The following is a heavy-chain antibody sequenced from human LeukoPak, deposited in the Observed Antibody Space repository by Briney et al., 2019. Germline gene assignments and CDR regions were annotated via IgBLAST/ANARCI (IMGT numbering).Heavy chain of an antibody. CDR2: INPSGGST. D-gene: IGHD2-15*01. V-gene: IGHV1-46*01. CDR3: ARGYCSGGSCYSDNDY. CDR1: GYTFTSYY. Sequence: ASVKVSCKASGYTFTSYYMHWVRQAPGQGLEWMGIINPSGGSTSYAQKFQGRVTMTRDTSTSTVYMELSSLRSDDTAVYYCARGYCSGGSCYSDNDYWGQGTLVTVSS. J-gene: IGHJ4*02.